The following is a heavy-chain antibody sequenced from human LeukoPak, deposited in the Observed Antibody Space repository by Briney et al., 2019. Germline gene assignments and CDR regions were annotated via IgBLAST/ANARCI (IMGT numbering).Heavy chain of an antibody. CDR3: TTAEDIVVVVDAFDI. J-gene: IGHJ4*02. CDR2: IKSKTDGGTT. V-gene: IGHV3-15*01. CDR1: GFTFSNAW. D-gene: IGHD2-15*01. Sequence: GGSLRLSCAASGFTFSNAWMSWVRQAPGKGLEWVGRIKSKTDGGTTDYAAPVKGRFTISRDDSKNTLYLQMNSLKTEDTAVYYCTTAEDIVVVVDAFDIWGQGTLVTVSS.